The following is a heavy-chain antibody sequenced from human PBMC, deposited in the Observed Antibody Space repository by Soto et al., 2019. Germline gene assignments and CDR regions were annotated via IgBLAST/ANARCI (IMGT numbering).Heavy chain of an antibody. CDR2: ISYDGSHK. J-gene: IGHJ1*01. Sequence: LRLSCQTSGFSFSSYAMHWVRQAPGKGLEWVGVISYDGSHKYYADSVKGRFTISRDNSKNTLYLQMNSLRAEDTAVYYCAKEDVTAAGEYFQHWGQGTLVTVSS. CDR1: GFSFSSYA. V-gene: IGHV3-30*18. D-gene: IGHD6-13*01. CDR3: AKEDVTAAGEYFQH.